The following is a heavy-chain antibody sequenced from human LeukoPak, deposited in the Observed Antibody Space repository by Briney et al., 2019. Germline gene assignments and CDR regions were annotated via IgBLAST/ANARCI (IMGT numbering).Heavy chain of an antibody. Sequence: SETLSLTCTVSGGSISSGGYYWSWIRQPPGKGLEWIGYIYHSGSTYYNPSLKSRVTISVDRSKDQFSLKLSSVTAADTAVYYCARTGGLVVVTAMAPSFDYWGQGTLVTVSS. D-gene: IGHD2-21*02. CDR1: GGSISSGGYY. J-gene: IGHJ4*02. CDR3: ARTGGLVVVTAMAPSFDY. V-gene: IGHV4-30-2*01. CDR2: IYHSGST.